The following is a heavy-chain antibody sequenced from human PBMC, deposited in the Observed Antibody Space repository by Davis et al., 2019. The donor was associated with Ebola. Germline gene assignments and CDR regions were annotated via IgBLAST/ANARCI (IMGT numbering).Heavy chain of an antibody. Sequence: ASVKVSCKASGYTFTSYAMHWVRQAPGQRLEWMGWINAGNGNTKYSQKFQGRVTITRDTSASTAYMELSSLRSEDTAVYYCARDGRYNWNYGWFDPWGQGTLVTVSS. CDR3: ARDGRYNWNYGWFDP. V-gene: IGHV1-3*01. J-gene: IGHJ5*02. CDR1: GYTFTSYA. CDR2: INAGNGNT. D-gene: IGHD1-7*01.